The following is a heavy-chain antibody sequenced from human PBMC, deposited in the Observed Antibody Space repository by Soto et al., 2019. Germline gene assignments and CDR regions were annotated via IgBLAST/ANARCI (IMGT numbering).Heavy chain of an antibody. V-gene: IGHV1-2*02. D-gene: IGHD2-2*01. CDR1: GYTFTGYY. Sequence: QVQLVQSGAEVKKPGASVKVSCKASGYTFTGYYMHWVRQAPGQGLEWMGWLNPNSGDTSYAQKFQGRVTMTRDTSITTAYMELSRLRSDDTAVFYCARGHCSSTSCYGSDYYYGLDVWGQGTTVTVSS. J-gene: IGHJ6*02. CDR2: LNPNSGDT. CDR3: ARGHCSSTSCYGSDYYYGLDV.